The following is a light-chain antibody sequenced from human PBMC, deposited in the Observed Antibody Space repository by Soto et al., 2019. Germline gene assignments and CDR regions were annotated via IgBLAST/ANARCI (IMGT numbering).Light chain of an antibody. J-gene: IGKJ2*01. CDR2: ASY. V-gene: IGKV1-39*01. CDR1: QSISSL. Sequence: DIQITQSPSSLSASVGDRVTITCRASQSISSLLNGYQHKPGRPPSLLIFASYFLEGGVPSRFSGSGSDKYFTLTIDSLQPEDVATYYCQHSYITPRYTFGQGTKVEI. CDR3: QHSYITPRYT.